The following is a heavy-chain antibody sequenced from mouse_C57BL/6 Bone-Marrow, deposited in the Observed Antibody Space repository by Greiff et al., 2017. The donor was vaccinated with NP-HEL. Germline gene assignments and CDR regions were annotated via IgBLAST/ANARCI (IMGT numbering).Heavy chain of an antibody. CDR3: ARSDSSGYVYFDY. CDR2: IYPGSGST. V-gene: IGHV1-55*01. J-gene: IGHJ2*01. CDR1: GYTFTSYW. D-gene: IGHD3-2*02. Sequence: VQLHQPGADLVKPGASVKMSCKASGYTFTSYWITWVKQRPGQGLEWIGDIYPGSGSTNYNEKFKSKATLTVDTSSSTAYMQLSSLTSEDSAVYYCARSDSSGYVYFDYWGQGTTLTVSS.